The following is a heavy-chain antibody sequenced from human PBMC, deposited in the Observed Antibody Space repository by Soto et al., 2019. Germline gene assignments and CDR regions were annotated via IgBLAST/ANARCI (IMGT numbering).Heavy chain of an antibody. CDR1: GGSISSSNW. J-gene: IGHJ4*02. V-gene: IGHV4-4*02. CDR2: IYHSGST. D-gene: IGHD1-26*01. CDR3: ARSEGHSGSFD. Sequence: SEXLCLACAGSGGSISSSNWWSWVRQPPGKGLEWIGEIYHSGSTNYNPSLKSRVTISVDKSKNQFSLKLSSVTAADTAVYYCARSEGHSGSFDWGQRTLVTVSS.